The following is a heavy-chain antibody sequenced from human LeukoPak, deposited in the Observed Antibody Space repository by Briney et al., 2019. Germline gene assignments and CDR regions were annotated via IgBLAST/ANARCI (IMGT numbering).Heavy chain of an antibody. CDR1: GGSISSGGYY. D-gene: IGHD5-24*01. J-gene: IGHJ4*02. CDR2: IYYSGST. V-gene: IGHV4-31*03. Sequence: SETLSLTCTVSGGSISSGGYYWSWIRQHPGKGLEWIGYIYYSGSTYYNPSLKSRVTISVDTSKNQFSLKLSSVTAADTAVYYCARGARAGYNLEPFDYWGQGTLVTVSS. CDR3: ARGARAGYNLEPFDY.